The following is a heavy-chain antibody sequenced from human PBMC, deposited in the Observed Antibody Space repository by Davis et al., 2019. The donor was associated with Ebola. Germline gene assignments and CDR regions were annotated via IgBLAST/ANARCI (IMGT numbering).Heavy chain of an antibody. CDR3: ARELRPSVGLLRSPQGY. D-gene: IGHD1-26*01. Sequence: ASVKVSCKASGYTFTSYWLHWVRQAPGQGLEWLGVINPSGGSTTYAQKFQGRVTISADDSTSTVYMELTSLRSEDTAVYYCARELRPSVGLLRSPQGYWGQGTLVTVSS. CDR1: GYTFTSYW. CDR2: INPSGGST. J-gene: IGHJ4*02. V-gene: IGHV1-46*01.